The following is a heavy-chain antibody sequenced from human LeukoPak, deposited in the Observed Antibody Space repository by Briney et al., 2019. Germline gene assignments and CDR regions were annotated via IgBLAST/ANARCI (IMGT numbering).Heavy chain of an antibody. J-gene: IGHJ4*02. CDR1: GFTFSGYG. CDR3: ARYSPSYSWNSGTSLDY. CDR2: ISGSGGST. D-gene: IGHD1-7*01. Sequence: PGGSLRLSCAASGFTFSGYGMSWVRQAPGKGLEWVSAISGSGGSTYYADSVKGRFTISRDNAKNSLYLQMNSLRAEDTAVYYCARYSPSYSWNSGTSLDYWGQGTLVTVSS. V-gene: IGHV3-23*01.